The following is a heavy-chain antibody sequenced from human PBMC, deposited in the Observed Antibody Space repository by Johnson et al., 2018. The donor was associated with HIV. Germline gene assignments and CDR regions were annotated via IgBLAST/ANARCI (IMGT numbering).Heavy chain of an antibody. CDR1: GFIFSDYY. J-gene: IGHJ3*02. CDR2: IGTAGDT. CDR3: AKDSRYYYDSSGYVSDAFDI. D-gene: IGHD3-22*01. Sequence: MLLVESGGGLVQPGGSLRLSCEASGFIFSDYYMSWVRQATGKGLEWVSAIGTAGDTYYPGSVKGRLPISRENAKNSLYLQMNRLRDEDTAVYYCAKDSRYYYDSSGYVSDAFDIWGQGTMVTVSS. V-gene: IGHV3-13*01.